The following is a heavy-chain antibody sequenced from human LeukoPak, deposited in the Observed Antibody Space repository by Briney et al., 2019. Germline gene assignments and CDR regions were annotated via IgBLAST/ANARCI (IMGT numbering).Heavy chain of an antibody. CDR3: ARINPYCGGDCYSG. D-gene: IGHD2-21*02. Sequence: SVKVSCKASGYTFTGYYMHWVRQAPGQGLEWMGWINPNSGGTNYAQKFQGRVTMTRDTSISTAYMELSRLRSDDTAVYYCARINPYCGGDCYSGWGQGTLVTVSS. CDR2: INPNSGGT. CDR1: GYTFTGYY. V-gene: IGHV1-2*02. J-gene: IGHJ4*02.